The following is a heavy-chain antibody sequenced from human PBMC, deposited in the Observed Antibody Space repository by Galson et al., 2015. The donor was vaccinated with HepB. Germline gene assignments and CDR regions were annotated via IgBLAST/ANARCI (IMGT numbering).Heavy chain of an antibody. CDR1: RLTFSSFA. D-gene: IGHD2-2*01. Sequence: SLRLSCAASRLTFSSFAMHWVRQAPGKGLEWVAVISYDGSNKYYADSVKGRFTISRDNYKNTLYLQMNSLRAEDTAVYYCARDTHLCSSTSCNYYYYMDVWGKGTTVTVSS. V-gene: IGHV3-30-3*01. CDR3: ARDTHLCSSTSCNYYYYMDV. J-gene: IGHJ6*03. CDR2: ISYDGSNK.